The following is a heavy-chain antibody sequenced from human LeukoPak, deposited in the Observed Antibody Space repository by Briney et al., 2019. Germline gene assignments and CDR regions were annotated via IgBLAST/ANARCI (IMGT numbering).Heavy chain of an antibody. D-gene: IGHD3-10*01. CDR2: LSSNGGST. V-gene: IGHV3-64*02. J-gene: IGHJ4*02. CDR3: ARSNTVLRGNDY. Sequence: PGGSLRLSCVASGFTFSNYAMHWVRQAPGKGLEYVSALSSNGGSTYYADSVKGGFTISRDNSKNTLYLQMGSLRSEDMAVYYCARSNTVLRGNDYWGQGTLVTVSS. CDR1: GFTFSNYA.